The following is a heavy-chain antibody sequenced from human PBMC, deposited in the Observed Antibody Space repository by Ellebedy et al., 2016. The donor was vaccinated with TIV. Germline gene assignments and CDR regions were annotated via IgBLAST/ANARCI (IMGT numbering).Heavy chain of an antibody. V-gene: IGHV1-69*13. CDR3: ARSGGYHFKAYFDY. Sequence: ASVKVSCKASGGTLSGYALSWVRQAPGQGLEWMGGIIAIFGTTNYAQKFQGRVTITADESTSTSYMELSSLGSDDTAVYYCARSGGYHFKAYFDYWGPGTLVTVSS. J-gene: IGHJ4*02. D-gene: IGHD5-12*01. CDR1: GGTLSGYA. CDR2: IIAIFGTT.